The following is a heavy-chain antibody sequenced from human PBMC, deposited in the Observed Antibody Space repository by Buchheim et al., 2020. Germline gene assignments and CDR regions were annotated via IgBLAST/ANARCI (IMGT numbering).Heavy chain of an antibody. V-gene: IGHV3-23*01. CDR2: ISGSGGST. CDR1: GFTFSSYA. Sequence: EVQLLESGGGLVQPGGSLRLSCAASGFTFSSYAMSWVRQAPGKGLEWVSAISGSGGSTYYADSVKGRFTISSGNSKNTLYLRMSSLRAEDTAVYYCATANILTGYYDYWGQGTL. D-gene: IGHD3-9*01. J-gene: IGHJ4*02. CDR3: ATANILTGYYDY.